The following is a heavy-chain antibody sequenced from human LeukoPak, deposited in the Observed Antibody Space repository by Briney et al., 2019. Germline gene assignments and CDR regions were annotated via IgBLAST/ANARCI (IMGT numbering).Heavy chain of an antibody. Sequence: SETLSLTCTVSGGSISSYYWSWIRQPPGKGLEWIGYIYTSGSTNYNPSLKSRVTISVDTSKNQFSLKLSSVTAADTAVYYCARHWRTGYSSGWQYYYYYYMDVWGKGTTVTVSS. CDR3: ARHWRTGYSSGWQYYYYYYMDV. V-gene: IGHV4-4*09. CDR1: GGSISSYY. J-gene: IGHJ6*03. CDR2: IYTSGST. D-gene: IGHD6-19*01.